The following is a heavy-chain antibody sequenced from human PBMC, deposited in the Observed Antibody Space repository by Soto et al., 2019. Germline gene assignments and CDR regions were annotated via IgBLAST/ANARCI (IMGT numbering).Heavy chain of an antibody. D-gene: IGHD2-15*01. CDR1: GGTFSSYA. CDR3: ARAYLVVVAATNHYGMDV. V-gene: IGHV1-69*13. Sequence: ASVKVSCKASGGTFSSYAISWVRQAPGQGLEWMGGIIPIFGTANYAQKFQGRVTITADESTSTAYMELSSLRSEDTAVYYCARAYLVVVAATNHYGMDVWGQGTTVTVSS. J-gene: IGHJ6*02. CDR2: IIPIFGTA.